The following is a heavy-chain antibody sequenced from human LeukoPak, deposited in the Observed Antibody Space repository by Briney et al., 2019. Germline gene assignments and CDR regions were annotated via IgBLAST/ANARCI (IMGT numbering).Heavy chain of an antibody. CDR1: GFTFSSYW. CDR2: INNDGSIT. J-gene: IGHJ4*02. Sequence: GGSLRLSCAASGFTFSSYWMHWVRQAPGKGLEWVSRINNDGSITTYADSVEGRFSISRDNAKNTLYLQMNSLGVEDTAVYYCARQLWPLFDYWGQGTLVTVSS. D-gene: IGHD5-18*01. V-gene: IGHV3-74*01. CDR3: ARQLWPLFDY.